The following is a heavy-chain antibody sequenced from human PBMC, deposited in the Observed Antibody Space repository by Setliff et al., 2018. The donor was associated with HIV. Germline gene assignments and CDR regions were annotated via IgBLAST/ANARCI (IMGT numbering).Heavy chain of an antibody. Sequence: KSSETLSLTCTVSGGSISSSGYYWSWIRQHPGKGLEWIGYIYYNGNTEYSPSLKSRLTLSVETSKNQFSLKLTSVTAADTAVYYCARDQGGYFDFWGQGTLVTVSS. CDR2: IYYNGNT. J-gene: IGHJ4*02. CDR3: ARDQGGYFDF. D-gene: IGHD3-16*01. V-gene: IGHV4-31*02. CDR1: GGSISSSGYY.